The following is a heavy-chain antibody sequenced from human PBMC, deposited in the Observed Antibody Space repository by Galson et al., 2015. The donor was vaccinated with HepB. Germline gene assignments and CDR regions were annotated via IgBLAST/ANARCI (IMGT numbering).Heavy chain of an antibody. CDR1: GFTFTSYY. CDR2: ISGSGGGT. Sequence: SLRLSCEASGFTFTSYYMRWVRQAPGKGLEWVSGISGSGGGTYYADCVKGRFTISRDTSKNTLYLQMNSLRTEDTAVYYCAKSSGPGECSSTSCYDYFDYWGQGTLVTVSS. J-gene: IGHJ4*02. D-gene: IGHD2-2*01. CDR3: AKSSGPGECSSTSCYDYFDY. V-gene: IGHV3-23*01.